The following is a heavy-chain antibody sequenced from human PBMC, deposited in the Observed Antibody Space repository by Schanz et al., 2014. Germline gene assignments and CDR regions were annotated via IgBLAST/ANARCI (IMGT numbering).Heavy chain of an antibody. CDR1: TFTFSSYW. Sequence: EVQLVESGGGLVQPGGSLRLSYAASTFTFSSYWMHWVRQAPGKGLVWVSRIDRDGSRTNYADSVKGRFTISRDNSRNTLFLQMESLRTEDTAVYHCARRKHAFDIWGQGTMVTVSS. V-gene: IGHV3-74*01. J-gene: IGHJ3*02. CDR3: ARRKHAFDI. CDR2: IDRDGSRT.